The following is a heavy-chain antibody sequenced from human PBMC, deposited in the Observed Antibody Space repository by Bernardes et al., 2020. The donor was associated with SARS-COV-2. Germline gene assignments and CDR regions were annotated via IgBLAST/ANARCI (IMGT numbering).Heavy chain of an antibody. D-gene: IGHD1-1*01. CDR2: IKSDGSSR. Sequence: GGSLRLSCAASGFTPNTYWIHWVRQAPGGGPGWVSRIKSDGSSRSYADSVKGRFTISRDNAQNTVYLQMNSLRDEDTAVYYCAITTVGEVWGQGTLVTVSS. J-gene: IGHJ4*02. CDR3: AITTVGEV. CDR1: GFTPNTYW. V-gene: IGHV3-74*01.